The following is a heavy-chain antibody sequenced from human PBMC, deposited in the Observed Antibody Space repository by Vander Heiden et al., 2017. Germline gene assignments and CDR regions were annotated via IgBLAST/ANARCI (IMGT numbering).Heavy chain of an antibody. J-gene: IGHJ3*02. Sequence: QVQLVQSGAEVKKPGASVKVSCKASGYTFRSYDINWVRQAAGQGLEWMGWMNPNSGNTGYAQKFQGRVTMTRSTSISTAYMELSSLTSEDTAVYYCAREGVLVTPIPDPFDIWGQGTMVTVS. CDR1: GYTFRSYD. CDR3: AREGVLVTPIPDPFDI. D-gene: IGHD2-21*02. V-gene: IGHV1-8*01. CDR2: MNPNSGNT.